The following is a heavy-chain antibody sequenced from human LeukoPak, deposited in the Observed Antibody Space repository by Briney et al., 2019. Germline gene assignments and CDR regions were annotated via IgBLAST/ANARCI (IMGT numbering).Heavy chain of an antibody. J-gene: IGHJ3*02. CDR3: ARSGHDAFDI. V-gene: IGHV4-30-4*08. CDR2: IYYSGST. CDR1: GGSISSGDYY. Sequence: PSETLSLTCTVSGGSISSGDYYWRWIRQPPGKGLEWIGYIYYSGSTYYNPSLKSRVTISVDTSKNQFSLKLSSVTATDTAVYYCARSGHDAFDIWGQGTMVTVSS.